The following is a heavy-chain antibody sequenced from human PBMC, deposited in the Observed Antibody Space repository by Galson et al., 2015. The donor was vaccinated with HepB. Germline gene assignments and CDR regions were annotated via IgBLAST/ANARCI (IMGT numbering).Heavy chain of an antibody. CDR2: ISGPGDNR. V-gene: IGHV3-23*01. D-gene: IGHD5-18*01. CDR1: GFTYINYA. CDR3: TSEGVSSHGWYADS. J-gene: IGHJ4*02. Sequence: SLRLSCAASGFTYINYAMNWVRQAPGKGLEWVSTISGPGDNRYYAYAVKGRFTISRDNSKSTAYLQMNSLRAGDTAVYYCTSEGVSSHGWYADSWGQGTLVTVSS.